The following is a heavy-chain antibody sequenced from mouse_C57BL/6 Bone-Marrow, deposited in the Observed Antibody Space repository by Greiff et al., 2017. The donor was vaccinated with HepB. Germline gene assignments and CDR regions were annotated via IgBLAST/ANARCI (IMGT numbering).Heavy chain of an antibody. CDR2: IHPNSGST. V-gene: IGHV1-64*01. CDR1: GYTFTSYW. Sequence: QVQLQQSGAELVKPGASVKLSCKASGYTFTSYWMHWVKQRPGQGLEWIGMIHPNSGSTNYNEKFKSKATLTVDKSSSTAYMQLSSLTSKDSAVYYCTRRGIYDYALYYWGQGTTLTVSS. J-gene: IGHJ2*01. CDR3: TRRGIYDYALYY. D-gene: IGHD2-4*01.